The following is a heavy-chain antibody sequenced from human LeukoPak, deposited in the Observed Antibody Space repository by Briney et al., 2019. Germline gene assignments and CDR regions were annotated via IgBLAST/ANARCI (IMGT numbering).Heavy chain of an antibody. CDR3: STLWYGA. Sequence: GGSLRLSCAASGFTFTSAWMYWVRQAPGKGLEWVGRIKSKTDGGTSDYAAPVTGRFTISRDDSKSTLYLEMNSLKTEDTGVYYCSTLWYGAWGQGTLVTVSS. J-gene: IGHJ5*02. D-gene: IGHD3-10*01. CDR2: IKSKTDGGTS. CDR1: GFTFTSAW. V-gene: IGHV3-15*01.